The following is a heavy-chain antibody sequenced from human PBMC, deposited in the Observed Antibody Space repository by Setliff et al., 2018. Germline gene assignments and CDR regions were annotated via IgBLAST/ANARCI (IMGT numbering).Heavy chain of an antibody. CDR3: ARNYYDSRGSYAFDI. V-gene: IGHV4-34*01. D-gene: IGHD3-22*01. CDR1: GGSFSGNY. Sequence: PSETLSLTCAVYGGSFSGNYWSWIRQPPGKGLEWIGEINHSGSTNHNPSLKSRVTISVDTSKNQFSLNLSSVTAAYTAMYYCARNYYDSRGSYAFDIWGQGTVVTVSS. CDR2: INHSGST. J-gene: IGHJ3*02.